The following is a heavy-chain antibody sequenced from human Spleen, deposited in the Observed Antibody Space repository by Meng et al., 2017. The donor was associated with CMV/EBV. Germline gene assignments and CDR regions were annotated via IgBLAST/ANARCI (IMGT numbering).Heavy chain of an antibody. J-gene: IGHJ4*01. Sequence: GESLKISCAASGFTFSSYYMDWVRQVPGKGLEWVAKIKRDGSEKYYVDSVKGRFTISRDNAKNSLHLQMNSLRDEDTAVYYCARSLVGFSPERPFGCWGHGTLVTVSS. CDR2: IKRDGSEK. CDR1: GFTFSSYY. D-gene: IGHD1-14*01. V-gene: IGHV3-7*01. CDR3: ARSLVGFSPERPFGC.